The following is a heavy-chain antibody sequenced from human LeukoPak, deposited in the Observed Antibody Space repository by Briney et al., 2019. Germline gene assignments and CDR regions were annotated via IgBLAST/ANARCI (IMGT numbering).Heavy chain of an antibody. J-gene: IGHJ6*03. CDR1: GYTFTGYF. CDR3: ARGGSPVYYYYMDV. CDR2: INPNSGGT. D-gene: IGHD2-15*01. Sequence: ASVKVSCKASGYTFTGYFMHWVRQAPGQGLEWMGWINPNSGGTNFAQKFQGRVTMARDTSISTAYMELSRLRSDDTAVYYCARGGSPVYYYYMDVWGKGTTVTISS. V-gene: IGHV1-2*02.